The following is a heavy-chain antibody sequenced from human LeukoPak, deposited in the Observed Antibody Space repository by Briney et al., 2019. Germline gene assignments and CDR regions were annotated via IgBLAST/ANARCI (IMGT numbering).Heavy chain of an antibody. D-gene: IGHD3-9*01. CDR2: ISGSSGTT. V-gene: IGHV3-23*01. J-gene: IGHJ4*02. CDR1: GFTFSNYA. Sequence: GGSPRLSCAASGFTFSNYAMSWVRQAPGKGLEWVSGISGSSGTTYYADSVQGRFTISRDNSKDTLYLQMNSLRDEDTAVYYCAKSWSCVQYNDWLCYFDYWGQGTLVTVSS. CDR3: AKSWSCVQYNDWLCYFDY.